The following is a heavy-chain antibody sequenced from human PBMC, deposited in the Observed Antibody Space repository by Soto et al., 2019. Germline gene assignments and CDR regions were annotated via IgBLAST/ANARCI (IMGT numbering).Heavy chain of an antibody. Sequence: GGSLRLSCAASGFTFSSYSMNWVRQAPGKGLEWVSSISSSSSYIYYADSVKGRFTISRDNAKNSLYLQMNSLRAEDTAVYYCARDRVRYYDILTGYYFDAFDSWGQGTMVTVSS. CDR2: ISSSSSYI. J-gene: IGHJ3*02. V-gene: IGHV3-21*01. CDR1: GFTFSSYS. D-gene: IGHD3-9*01. CDR3: ARDRVRYYDILTGYYFDAFDS.